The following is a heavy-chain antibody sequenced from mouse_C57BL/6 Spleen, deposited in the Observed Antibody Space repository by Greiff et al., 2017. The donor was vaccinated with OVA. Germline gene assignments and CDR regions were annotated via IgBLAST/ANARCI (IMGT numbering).Heavy chain of an antibody. V-gene: IGHV1-4*01. CDR1: GYTFTSYT. Sequence: QVHVKQSGAELARPGASVKMSCKASGYTFTSYTMHWVKQRPGQGLEWIGYINPSSGYTKYNQKFKDKATLTADKSSSTAYMQLSSLTSEDSAVYYCARYYSNYEDAMDYWGQGTSVTVSS. CDR2: INPSSGYT. J-gene: IGHJ4*01. CDR3: ARYYSNYEDAMDY. D-gene: IGHD2-5*01.